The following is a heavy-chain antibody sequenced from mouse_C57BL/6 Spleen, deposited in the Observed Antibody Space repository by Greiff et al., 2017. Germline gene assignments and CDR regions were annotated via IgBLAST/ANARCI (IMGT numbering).Heavy chain of an antibody. CDR2: IDPSDSYT. J-gene: IGHJ3*01. V-gene: IGHV1-50*01. CDR3: AIHCYGSSGVFAD. CDR1: GYTFTSYW. D-gene: IGHD1-1*01. Sequence: QVQLQQPGAELVKPGASVKLSCKASGYTFTSYWMQWVKQRPGQGLEWIGEIDPSDSYTNYNQKFKGKATLTVDTSSSTAYMQLRSLTSEDSAVYYCAIHCYGSSGVFADWGQETLVTVSA.